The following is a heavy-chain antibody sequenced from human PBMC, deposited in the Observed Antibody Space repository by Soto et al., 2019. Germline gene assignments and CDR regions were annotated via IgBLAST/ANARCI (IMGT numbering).Heavy chain of an antibody. Sequence: KVSCKASGYTFTGYYIHWVRQAPGQGLEWMGWINPNSGATNYAQKFQGWVTMTRDTSISTAYMALSRLRSDETATYYCARDQGPFYGSKSYNGHFYHYGMDVWGQGTTVTV. D-gene: IGHD3-10*01. V-gene: IGHV1-2*04. CDR3: ARDQGPFYGSKSYNGHFYHYGMDV. J-gene: IGHJ6*02. CDR1: GYTFTGYY. CDR2: INPNSGAT.